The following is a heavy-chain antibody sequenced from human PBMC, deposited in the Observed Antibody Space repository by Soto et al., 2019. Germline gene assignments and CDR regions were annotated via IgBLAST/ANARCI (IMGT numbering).Heavy chain of an antibody. V-gene: IGHV3-23*01. CDR1: GFTFSSYA. CDR2: ISGSGGST. J-gene: IGHJ5*02. CDR3: AKDLQVVVITSNWFDP. Sequence: PGGTLRLSCAASGFTFSSYAMSWVRQAPGKGLEWVPAISGSGGSTYYADSVKGRFTISRDNSKNTLHLQMNSLRAEDTAVYYCAKDLQVVVITSNWFDPWGQGTLVTVSS. D-gene: IGHD3-22*01.